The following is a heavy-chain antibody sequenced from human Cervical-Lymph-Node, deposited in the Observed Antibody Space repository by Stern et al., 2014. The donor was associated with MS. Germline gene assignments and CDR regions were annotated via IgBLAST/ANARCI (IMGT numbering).Heavy chain of an antibody. D-gene: IGHD5-24*01. CDR2: FWYDGSKK. CDR3: ARDGGRIGDGYNHFDS. V-gene: IGHV3-33*01. CDR1: GFIFSDFA. J-gene: IGHJ4*02. Sequence: VQLVESGGGVVQPGGSLRLSCKTSGFIFSDFAMHWVRQAPGQGLEWVAGFWYDGSKKYYAASVQGRFTISRDNSTNTLFLQLNSLRADDTAVYYWARDGGRIGDGYNHFDSWGQGTLVTVSS.